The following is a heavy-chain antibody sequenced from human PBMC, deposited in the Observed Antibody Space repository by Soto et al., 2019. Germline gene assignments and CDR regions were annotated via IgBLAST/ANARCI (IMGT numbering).Heavy chain of an antibody. D-gene: IGHD3-9*01. V-gene: IGHV3-21*01. Sequence: GGSLRLSCAASGFTFSSYIMNWVRQAPGKGLEWVSSISSSSSYIYYADSVKGRFTISRDNAKNSLYLQMNSLRAEDTAVYYCARDVHYDILTGYYVKSWFDPWGQGTLVTVSS. CDR1: GFTFSSYI. CDR2: ISSSSSYI. J-gene: IGHJ5*02. CDR3: ARDVHYDILTGYYVKSWFDP.